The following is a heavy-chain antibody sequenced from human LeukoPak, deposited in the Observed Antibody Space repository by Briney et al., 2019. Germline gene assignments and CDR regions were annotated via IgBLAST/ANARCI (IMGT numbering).Heavy chain of an antibody. V-gene: IGHV4-34*01. CDR3: AREAGPALETYYDFWSGYYPRYYYYYSMDV. CDR2: INHSGST. Sequence: SETLSLTCAVYGGSFSGYYWSWIRQPPGKGLEWIGEINHSGSTNYNPSLKSRVTISVDTSKNQFSLKLSSVTAADTAVYYCAREAGPALETYYDFWSGYYPRYYYYYSMDVRGQGTTVTVSS. CDR1: GGSFSGYY. D-gene: IGHD3-3*01. J-gene: IGHJ6*02.